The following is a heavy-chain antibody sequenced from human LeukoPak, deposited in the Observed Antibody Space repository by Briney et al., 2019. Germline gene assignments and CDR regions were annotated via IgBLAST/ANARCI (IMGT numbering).Heavy chain of an antibody. Sequence: GGSLRLSCAASGFTFSDYYMSLIRQAPGKGLEWVSYISSSSSYTNYADSVKGRFTISRDNAKNSLYLQMNSLRAEDTAVYYCTRGDRDNIGLDWFDPWGQGTLVTVSS. J-gene: IGHJ5*02. D-gene: IGHD3-22*01. CDR3: TRGDRDNIGLDWFDP. CDR1: GFTFSDYY. V-gene: IGHV3-11*06. CDR2: ISSSSSYT.